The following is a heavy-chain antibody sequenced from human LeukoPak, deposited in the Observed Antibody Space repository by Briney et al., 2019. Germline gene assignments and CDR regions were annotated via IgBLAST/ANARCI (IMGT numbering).Heavy chain of an antibody. V-gene: IGHV3-48*01. Sequence: PGGSLRLSCAASGFTFSTYSMNWVRQAPGKGLDWVSYISSSSGNMYYADSVKGRSTTSRDNAKNSLYMQMNNLRAEDTAVYYCVRNDGDNAFDIWGRGTKVTVSS. D-gene: IGHD4-17*01. CDR2: ISSSSGNM. J-gene: IGHJ3*02. CDR1: GFTFSTYS. CDR3: VRNDGDNAFDI.